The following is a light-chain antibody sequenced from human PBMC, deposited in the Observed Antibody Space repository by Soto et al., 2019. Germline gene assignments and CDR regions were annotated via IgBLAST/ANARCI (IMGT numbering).Light chain of an antibody. V-gene: IGKV1-5*03. Sequence: DIQMTQSPSTLSAAVGDRVTITCRASQSISVWLAWYQQKPGEAPKLLMHGASSLESGVPSRFSGSGSGTEFTLTINNLQPDDFASYYCQQYAAYPTFGHGTKVEIK. CDR2: GAS. J-gene: IGKJ1*01. CDR1: QSISVW. CDR3: QQYAAYPT.